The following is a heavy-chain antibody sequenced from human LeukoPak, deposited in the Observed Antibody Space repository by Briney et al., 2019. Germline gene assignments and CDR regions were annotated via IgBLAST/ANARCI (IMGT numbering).Heavy chain of an antibody. V-gene: IGHV1-18*01. CDR1: GYTFTSYG. Sequence: VASVKVSCKASGYTFTSYGISWVRQAPGQGLEWMGWISAYNGNTNYAQKLQGRVTMTTDTSTSTAYMELRSLRSDDTAVYYCARGFSGDYEEPLDYWGQGTLVTVSS. D-gene: IGHD4-17*01. CDR2: ISAYNGNT. CDR3: ARGFSGDYEEPLDY. J-gene: IGHJ4*02.